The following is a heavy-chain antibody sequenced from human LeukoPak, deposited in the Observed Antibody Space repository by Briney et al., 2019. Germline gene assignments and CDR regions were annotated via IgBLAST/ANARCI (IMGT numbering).Heavy chain of an antibody. J-gene: IGHJ5*02. V-gene: IGHV1-3*01. D-gene: IGHD1-14*01. CDR2: INAGNDDT. CDR1: GYTFTSYT. Sequence: GASVKVSSKASGYTFTSYTMHWLRQAPGQRLEWMGCINAGNDDTKYSQDFQGRVIISRDTSASTGYMELSSLRSGDTAVYYCARGGTFDPWGQGTLVIVSS. CDR3: ARGGTFDP.